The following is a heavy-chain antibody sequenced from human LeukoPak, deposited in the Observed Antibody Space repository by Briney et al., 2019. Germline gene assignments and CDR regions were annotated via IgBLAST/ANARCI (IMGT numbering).Heavy chain of an antibody. CDR2: INPNSGGT. J-gene: IGHJ4*02. D-gene: IGHD2-21*01. V-gene: IGHV1-2*02. Sequence: ASVKVSCKASGYTFTGYYMHWVRQAPGQGLEWMGWINPNSGGTNYAQKFQGRVTMTRDTSISTAYMELSRLRSDDTAVYYCARDGQLSGGDFDYWGQGTPVTVSS. CDR1: GYTFTGYY. CDR3: ARDGQLSGGDFDY.